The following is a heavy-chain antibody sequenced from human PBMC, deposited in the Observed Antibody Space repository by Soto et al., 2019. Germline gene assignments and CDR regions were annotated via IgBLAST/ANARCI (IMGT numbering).Heavy chain of an antibody. CDR2: ISGSGGST. V-gene: IGHV3-23*01. Sequence: GGSLRLSCAASGFTFSSYAMSWVRQAPGKGLEWVSAISGSGGSTYYADSVKGRFTISKDNSKNTLDLQMNSLRADDTAVYYCARRGSGSGAAYYFYYYMDVWGKGTTVTVSS. J-gene: IGHJ6*03. D-gene: IGHD3-10*01. CDR3: ARRGSGSGAAYYFYYYMDV. CDR1: GFTFSSYA.